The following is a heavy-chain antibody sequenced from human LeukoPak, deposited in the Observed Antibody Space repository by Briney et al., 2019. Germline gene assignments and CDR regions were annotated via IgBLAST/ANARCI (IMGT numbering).Heavy chain of an antibody. D-gene: IGHD5-12*01. V-gene: IGHV2-5*02. CDR1: GFSLRTSGVG. J-gene: IGHJ4*02. CDR2: IYWDDDK. Sequence: SGPTLVNPTQTLTLTCTFSGFSLRTSGVGMGWIRQPPGKALEWLALIYWDDDKNYSPSLKTRLTITKDTSKNQVVLTMTNMDPVDTATYYCAHRRGYSGNFDYWGQGTLVTVSS. CDR3: AHRRGYSGNFDY.